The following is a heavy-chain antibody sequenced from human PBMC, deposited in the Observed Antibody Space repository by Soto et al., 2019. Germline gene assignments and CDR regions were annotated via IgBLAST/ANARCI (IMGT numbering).Heavy chain of an antibody. J-gene: IGHJ5*01. Sequence: PSETLSLTCAVSGDSITTTNWWTWVRQSPGKGLEWIGEIYSSGNTNYNPSLMSRVTMSVDESTNQFSLKLTSLTIADTAVYFCARAPGVVAGTSIVSSFFDSWGQGTLVTVSS. V-gene: IGHV4-4*02. D-gene: IGHD2-15*01. CDR1: GDSITTTNW. CDR2: IYSSGNT. CDR3: ARAPGVVAGTSIVSSFFDS.